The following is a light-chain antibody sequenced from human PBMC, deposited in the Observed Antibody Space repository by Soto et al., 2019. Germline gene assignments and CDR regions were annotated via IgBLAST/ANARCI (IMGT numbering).Light chain of an antibody. CDR2: GAS. CDR3: QQSYNTLET. V-gene: IGKV3-20*01. CDR1: QSVSSNY. J-gene: IGKJ1*01. Sequence: IGLTQSPGTLSLSTGERATLSCRASQSVSSNYLAWYQQKPGQAPRLLIYGASSRATGIPDRFSGSGSGTDFTLTISSLQPEDFATYYCQQSYNTLETFGQGTKVDI.